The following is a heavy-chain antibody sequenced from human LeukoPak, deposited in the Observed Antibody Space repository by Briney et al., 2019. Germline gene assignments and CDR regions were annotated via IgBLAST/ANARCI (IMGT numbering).Heavy chain of an antibody. CDR3: AIVRYCSGGSCHFYGY. J-gene: IGHJ4*02. Sequence: ASVKVSCKASGYTFTGYYMHWVRQAPGQGLEGMGWINPNSGGTNYAQKFQGRVTMTRDTSISTAYMELSRLRSDDTAVYDCAIVRYCSGGSCHFYGYWGQGTLVTVSS. CDR1: GYTFTGYY. D-gene: IGHD2-15*01. CDR2: INPNSGGT. V-gene: IGHV1-2*02.